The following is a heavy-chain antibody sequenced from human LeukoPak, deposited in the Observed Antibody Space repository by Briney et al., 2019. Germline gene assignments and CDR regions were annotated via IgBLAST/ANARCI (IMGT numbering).Heavy chain of an antibody. CDR2: LNPRGST. J-gene: IGHJ6*04. CDR3: ARGRESQQRGWFGESQAVYYPFVDV. V-gene: IGHV4-34*01. Sequence: SETLSLTCAVYGGSFNDDCWNWIRQPPGKGLQWIGELNPRGSTRYNSSLKSRVTISADTSKSQVSLKVNSVTAADTAVYYCARGRESQQRGWFGESQAVYYPFVDVWGTGTTVTVSS. CDR1: GGSFNDDC. D-gene: IGHD3-10*01.